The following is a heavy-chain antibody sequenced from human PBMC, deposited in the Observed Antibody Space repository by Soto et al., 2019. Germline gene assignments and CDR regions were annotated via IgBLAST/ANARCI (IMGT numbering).Heavy chain of an antibody. J-gene: IGHJ4*02. D-gene: IGHD3-10*01. Sequence: PGGSLRLSCAASGFTFSSYWMSWVRQAPGKGLEWVANIKQDGSEKYYVDSVKGRFTISRDNAKNSLYLQMNSLRAEGTAVYYCARDKRYYYGSGSYYQAPGYFDYWGQGTLVTVSS. CDR3: ARDKRYYYGSGSYYQAPGYFDY. CDR2: IKQDGSEK. CDR1: GFTFSSYW. V-gene: IGHV3-7*01.